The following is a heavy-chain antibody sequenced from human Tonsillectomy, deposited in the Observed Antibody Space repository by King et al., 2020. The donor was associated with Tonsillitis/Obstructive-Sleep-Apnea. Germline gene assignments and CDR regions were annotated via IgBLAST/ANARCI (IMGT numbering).Heavy chain of an antibody. V-gene: IGHV3-11*06. CDR1: IFTFSDYY. CDR2: ISSSSRYT. Sequence: QLVQSGGGLVKPGGSLRLSCAASIFTFSDYYMSWIRQAPGKGLEWVSYISSSSRYTNYTDSVKGRFTISRDNAKNSLYLQMNSLRAEDTAVYYCARAMYDFWSCSYDRGYFDLWGRGTLVTVSS. D-gene: IGHD3-3*01. J-gene: IGHJ2*01. CDR3: ARAMYDFWSCSYDRGYFDL.